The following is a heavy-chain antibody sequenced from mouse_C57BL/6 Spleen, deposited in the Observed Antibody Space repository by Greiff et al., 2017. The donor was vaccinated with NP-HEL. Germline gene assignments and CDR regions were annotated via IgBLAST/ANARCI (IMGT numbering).Heavy chain of an antibody. J-gene: IGHJ2*01. CDR3: TRWVTTGVY. Sequence: VQLQQSGAELVRPGASVTLSCKASGYTFTDYEMHWVKQTPVHGLEWIGAIDPETGGTAYNQKFKGKAILTADKSSSTAYMELRSLTSEDSAVYYCTRWVTTGVYWGQGTTLTVSS. D-gene: IGHD2-2*01. CDR1: GYTFTDYE. V-gene: IGHV1-15*01. CDR2: IDPETGGT.